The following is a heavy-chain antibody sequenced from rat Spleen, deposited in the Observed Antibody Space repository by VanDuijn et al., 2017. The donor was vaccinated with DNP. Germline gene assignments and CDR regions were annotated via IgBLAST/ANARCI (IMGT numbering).Heavy chain of an antibody. V-gene: IGHV5S10*01. J-gene: IGHJ3*01. CDR3: STADYSSY. CDR1: GFSFSDYN. D-gene: IGHD1-2*01. Sequence: EVQVVESGGGLVQPGSSLRLSCIVSGFSFSDYNMAWVRQAPKKGLEWVATIIYDSSDSYYGDSVKGRFTVSRDNARNTLYLQMDSLRSEDTATYYCSTADYSSYWGQGTLVTVSS. CDR2: IIYDSSDS.